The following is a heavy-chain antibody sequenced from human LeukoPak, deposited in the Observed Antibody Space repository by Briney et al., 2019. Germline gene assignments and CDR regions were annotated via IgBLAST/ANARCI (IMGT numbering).Heavy chain of an antibody. V-gene: IGHV4-34*01. CDR3: ARAGYYYYMDV. CDR2: INHSGST. Sequence: SETLSLTCAVYGGSFSGYYWSWIRQPPGKGLEWIGEINHSGSTNYNPSLKSRVTISVDTSKNQFSLKLSSVTAADTAVYYCARAGYYYYMDVWGKGTTVTISS. D-gene: IGHD3-10*01. CDR1: GGSFSGYY. J-gene: IGHJ6*03.